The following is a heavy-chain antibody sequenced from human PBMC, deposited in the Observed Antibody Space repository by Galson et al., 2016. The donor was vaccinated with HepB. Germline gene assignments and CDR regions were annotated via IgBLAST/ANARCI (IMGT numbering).Heavy chain of an antibody. Sequence: SLRLSCAASGFTFSSYAMSWVRQAPGKGLEWVSAISGSRGSTYYADSGKGRFTISSDNSKNTLYLQMNSLRAEDTAVYYCGYDSRGYYYFDYWGQGTLVTVSS. J-gene: IGHJ4*02. CDR3: GYDSRGYYYFDY. CDR2: ISGSRGST. D-gene: IGHD3-22*01. CDR1: GFTFSSYA. V-gene: IGHV3-23*01.